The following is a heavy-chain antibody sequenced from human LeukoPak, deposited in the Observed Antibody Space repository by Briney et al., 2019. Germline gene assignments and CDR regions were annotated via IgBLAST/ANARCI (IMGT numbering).Heavy chain of an antibody. Sequence: SETLSLTCTVSGGSISSYNWSWIRQPPGKGLEWIGYIYYSGSTNYNPSLKSRVTISVDTSKNQFSLKLSSVTAADTAVYYCARTRYSYGYLDYWGQGTLVTVSS. CDR1: GGSISSYN. CDR3: ARTRYSYGYLDY. D-gene: IGHD5-18*01. J-gene: IGHJ4*02. CDR2: IYYSGST. V-gene: IGHV4-59*01.